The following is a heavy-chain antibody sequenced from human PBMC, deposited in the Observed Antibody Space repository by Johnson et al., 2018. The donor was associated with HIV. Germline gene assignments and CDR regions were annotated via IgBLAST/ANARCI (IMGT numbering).Heavy chain of an antibody. J-gene: IGHJ3*02. V-gene: IGHV3-7*05. CDR2: IKQDGSAK. Sequence: VQLVESGGNLVQPGGSLRLSCAVSGFTFSNYWMSWVRQTPGKGLEWVANIKQDGSAKYYMDSVKGRFTISRDNAKNSLYLQMNSRRAEDTALYYCARALRVVVVAATFDAFDIWGQGTMVTVSS. D-gene: IGHD2-15*01. CDR1: GFTFSNYW. CDR3: ARALRVVVVAATFDAFDI.